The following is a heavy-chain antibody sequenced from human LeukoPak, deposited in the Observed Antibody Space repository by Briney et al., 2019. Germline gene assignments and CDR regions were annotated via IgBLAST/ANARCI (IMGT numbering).Heavy chain of an antibody. V-gene: IGHV3-30*18. CDR2: ISYDGSNK. D-gene: IGHD2-21*02. CDR1: GFTFRSYG. Sequence: GRPLRLSCAASGFTFRSYGMHWVREAPGKGLECVAVISYDGSNKYYADSAKGRFTISRDNSKNTLYLQMNSLRAEGTAVYYCAKDVLYCGGDCYHFDYWGQGTLVTVSS. CDR3: AKDVLYCGGDCYHFDY. J-gene: IGHJ4*02.